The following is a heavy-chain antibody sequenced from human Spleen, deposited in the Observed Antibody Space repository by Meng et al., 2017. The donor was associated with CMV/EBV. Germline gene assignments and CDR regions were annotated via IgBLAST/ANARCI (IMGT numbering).Heavy chain of an antibody. J-gene: IGHJ3*02. Sequence: GGSLRLSCAASGFTFSSHWMSWVRQAPGKGLEWVANIKQDGSEKYYVDSVKGRFTISRDNAKNSLYLQMNSLRAEDTAVYYCARGYCSSTNCYRFGAFDIWGQGTMVTVSS. CDR3: ARGYCSSTNCYRFGAFDI. CDR2: IKQDGSEK. V-gene: IGHV3-7*01. D-gene: IGHD2-2*01. CDR1: GFTFSSHW.